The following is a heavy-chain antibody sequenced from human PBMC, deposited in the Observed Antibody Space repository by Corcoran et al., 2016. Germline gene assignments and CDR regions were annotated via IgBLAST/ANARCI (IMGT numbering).Heavy chain of an antibody. Sequence: QVQLVQSGAEVKRPGSSVKVSCKASGDTFSRYGINWVRQAPGQGLEWMGGIIPMFATTNYAQKFQSRVTVTADKSTSTAYMQLSGLKSEDTAIYYCAGGVPHRGYDYYHTMDVWGQGTTVTVYS. CDR3: AGGVPHRGYDYYHTMDV. V-gene: IGHV1-69*06. J-gene: IGHJ6*02. CDR2: IIPMFATT. D-gene: IGHD3-16*01. CDR1: GDTFSRYG.